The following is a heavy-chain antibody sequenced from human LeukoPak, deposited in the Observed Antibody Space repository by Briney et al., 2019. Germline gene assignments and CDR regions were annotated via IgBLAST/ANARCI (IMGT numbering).Heavy chain of an antibody. Sequence: ETLSLTCGVYGESFSGDFWTWLRPAPGKGLEWIGEINHSGRTNYRPSLTSRVTISVDTSMNQFSLKLRSVTAADTAMYYCARGQYDSGGYHYGIRAFYFDYWGQGILVTVSS. CDR1: GESFSGDF. D-gene: IGHD3-22*01. V-gene: IGHV4-34*01. CDR3: ARGQYDSGGYHYGIRAFYFDY. CDR2: INHSGRT. J-gene: IGHJ4*02.